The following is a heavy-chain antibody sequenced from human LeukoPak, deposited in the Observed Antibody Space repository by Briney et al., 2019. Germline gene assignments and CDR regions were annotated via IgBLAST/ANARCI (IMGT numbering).Heavy chain of an antibody. V-gene: IGHV4-39*01. Sequence: SETLSLTRTVSGGSISSSGYYWGWVRQPPGKGLEWIGSIYYSGSTYFNSSLKSRVAISVDTSKNQFSLKLSSVTAADTAVYYCARLSGWHAGYYFDYWGQGTLVTVPS. CDR2: IYYSGST. CDR3: ARLSGWHAGYYFDY. D-gene: IGHD6-19*01. CDR1: GGSISSSGYY. J-gene: IGHJ4*02.